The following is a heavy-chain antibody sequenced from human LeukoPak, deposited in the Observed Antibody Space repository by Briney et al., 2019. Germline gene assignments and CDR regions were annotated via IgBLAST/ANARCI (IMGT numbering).Heavy chain of an antibody. D-gene: IGHD2-15*01. CDR1: GGSISSSYYY. CDR3: AKNGTPGRGLLAATRYNWFDP. J-gene: IGHJ5*02. V-gene: IGHV4-39*01. Sequence: SETLSLTCTASGGSISSSYYYWGWIRQPPGKGLEWIGSIYYSGSTYYNPSLKSRVSLSVDTSKNQFSLRLTSVTAADTAVYYWAKNGTPGRGLLAATRYNWFDPWGQGTLVTGSS. CDR2: IYYSGST.